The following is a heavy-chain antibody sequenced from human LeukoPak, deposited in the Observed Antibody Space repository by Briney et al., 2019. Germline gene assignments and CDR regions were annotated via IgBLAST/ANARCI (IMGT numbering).Heavy chain of an antibody. J-gene: IGHJ4*02. CDR3: ASTDGYNSFDY. D-gene: IGHD5-24*01. CDR2: ISSAGST. Sequence: GGSLRLSCAASGFTVSSKYMNWVRQAPGKGLEWVSVISSAGSTYYADSVKGRFTISRDNSKNTLCLQMNSLRAEDTAVYYCASTDGYNSFDYWGQGTLVTVSS. V-gene: IGHV3-53*01. CDR1: GFTVSSKY.